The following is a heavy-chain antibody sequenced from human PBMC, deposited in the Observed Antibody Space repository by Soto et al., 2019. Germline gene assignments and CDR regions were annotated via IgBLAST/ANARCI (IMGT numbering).Heavy chain of an antibody. V-gene: IGHV3-43*01. D-gene: IGHD2-15*01. Sequence: LRLSCEASGFKFDDYMMHGVRQAPGKGLEWISLISWDGGSIDYADSIKGRFTVSRDNSKNSLYLHMNSLKTEDTPIYYCAKEGNGGSSLDHWGQGPLVTVSS. J-gene: IGHJ4*02. CDR3: AKEGNGGSSLDH. CDR1: GFKFDDYM. CDR2: ISWDGGSI.